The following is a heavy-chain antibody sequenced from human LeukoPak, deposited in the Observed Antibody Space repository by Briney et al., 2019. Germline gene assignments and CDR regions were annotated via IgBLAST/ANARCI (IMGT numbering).Heavy chain of an antibody. Sequence: ASVKVSCKASGYTFTSYGISWVRQAPGQGLEGMVWISAYNGNTNYAQKLQGRVTMTTDTSTSTAYMELRSLRSDDTAVYYCARDVPVVVPAASYYYYGMDVWGQGTTVTVSS. J-gene: IGHJ6*02. V-gene: IGHV1-18*01. CDR2: ISAYNGNT. CDR3: ARDVPVVVPAASYYYYGMDV. D-gene: IGHD2-2*01. CDR1: GYTFTSYG.